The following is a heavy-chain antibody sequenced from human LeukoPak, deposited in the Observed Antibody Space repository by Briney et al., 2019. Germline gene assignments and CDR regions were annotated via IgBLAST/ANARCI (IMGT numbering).Heavy chain of an antibody. V-gene: IGHV4-4*02. Sequence: PSETLSLTCAVSGGSISSTNWWSWVRQPPGKGLEWIGEIHHSGSTNYNPSLRSRVTISVDKSKSQFSLKLNSVTAADTALYYCARRPTSSGWPFDYWGQGTLVTVSS. J-gene: IGHJ4*02. D-gene: IGHD6-19*01. CDR2: IHHSGST. CDR1: GGSISSTNW. CDR3: ARRPTSSGWPFDY.